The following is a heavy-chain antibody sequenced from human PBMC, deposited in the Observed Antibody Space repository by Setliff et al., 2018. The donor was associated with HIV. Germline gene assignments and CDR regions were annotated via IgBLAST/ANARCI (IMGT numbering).Heavy chain of an antibody. J-gene: IGHJ3*01. V-gene: IGHV5-51*01. Sequence: PGESLKISCQSSGYSFSSNWIAWVRQMPGEGLEWMGIIYPGDSDTRYSPSLQGQVSISVDMSLNTAYLQWRSPKASDTAMYYCARVMVEAYDAFDLWGQGTMVTVS. CDR3: ARVMVEAYDAFDL. CDR2: IYPGDSDT. CDR1: GYSFSSNW. D-gene: IGHD2-15*01.